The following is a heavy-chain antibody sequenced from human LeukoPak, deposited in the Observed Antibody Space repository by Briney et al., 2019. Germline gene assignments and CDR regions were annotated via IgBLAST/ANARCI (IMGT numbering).Heavy chain of an antibody. CDR2: IYHSGST. CDR3: ASLDQWYGS. CDR1: GRAISSSNW. V-gene: IGHV4-4*02. J-gene: IGHJ5*01. Sequence: SGNLPLTWAVSGRAISSSNWWSWVRQPPGKGLDWNGEIYHSGSTNYNPALKSRVTISVGKSKNQFSLKLSSVTAADTAVYYCASLDQWYGSWGQGTLVTVSS. D-gene: IGHD3-3*01.